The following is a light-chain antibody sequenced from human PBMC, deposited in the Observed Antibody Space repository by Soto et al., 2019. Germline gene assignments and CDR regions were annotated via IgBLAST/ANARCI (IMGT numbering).Light chain of an antibody. Sequence: DIPMTQSPSSLSASVGDRVTITCQASQDISKYLNWYQQKPGKAPRLLIYEAYNLETGVPSVFSGGGSGTDFNLTISSLQPDAIGTYYCQQNDNLPFTFGLGTKLEIK. CDR3: QQNDNLPFT. J-gene: IGKJ2*01. CDR1: QDISKY. V-gene: IGKV1-33*01. CDR2: EAY.